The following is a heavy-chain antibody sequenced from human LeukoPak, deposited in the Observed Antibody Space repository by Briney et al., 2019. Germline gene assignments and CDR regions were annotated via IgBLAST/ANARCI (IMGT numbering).Heavy chain of an antibody. D-gene: IGHD5-24*01. V-gene: IGHV4-4*07. J-gene: IGHJ4*02. CDR2: IYTSGSI. CDR1: GVSISNNP. Sequence: SETLSLTCAVSGVSISNNPWNWLRQPAGKGLEWIGRIYTSGSIYYNSSFESRVTMSVDTSKNQFSLRLSSVTAADTAVYYCARESNGCNDYWGQGTLVTVSS. CDR3: ARESNGCNDY.